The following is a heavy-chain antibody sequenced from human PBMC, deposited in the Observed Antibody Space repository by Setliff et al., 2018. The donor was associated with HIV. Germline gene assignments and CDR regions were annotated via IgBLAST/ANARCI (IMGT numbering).Heavy chain of an antibody. Sequence: ASVKVSCKASGYTFTDYYIHWVRQAPGQGLEWMGRINPNNGGTSYAQKFQGRGTMTRDTYISTAYMELSRLRSDDKAVYYCARDGYYDSSGYSAFDIWGQGTMVTVSS. J-gene: IGHJ3*02. CDR3: ARDGYYDSSGYSAFDI. V-gene: IGHV1-2*06. CDR2: INPNNGGT. CDR1: GYTFTDYY. D-gene: IGHD3-22*01.